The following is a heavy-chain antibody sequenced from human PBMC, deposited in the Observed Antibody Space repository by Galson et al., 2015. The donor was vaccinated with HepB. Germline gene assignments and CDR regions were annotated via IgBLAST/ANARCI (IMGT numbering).Heavy chain of an antibody. Sequence: SVKVSCKASGFPFTSYATHWVRQAPGQRPEWMGWINAGNGNTKYSQKFQGRVTIIRDTSASTAYMELRSLRSEDTAVYYCARAYYYDSSGPFYDAFDIWGQGTKVTVSS. CDR3: ARAYYYDSSGPFYDAFDI. CDR1: GFPFTSYA. V-gene: IGHV1-3*01. D-gene: IGHD3-22*01. CDR2: INAGNGNT. J-gene: IGHJ3*02.